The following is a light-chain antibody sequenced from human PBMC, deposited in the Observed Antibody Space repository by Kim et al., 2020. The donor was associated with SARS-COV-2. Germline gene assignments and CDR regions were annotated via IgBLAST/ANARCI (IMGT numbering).Light chain of an antibody. Sequence: VSPGGRATLSCRASQSVCGNLVWYQHKPGQAPRLLIYGASTRVTGIPARFSGSGSGTEFTLTISSLQSEDFAIYYCQHYHNWPITFGQGTRLEIK. V-gene: IGKV3-15*01. CDR1: QSVCGN. CDR2: GAS. CDR3: QHYHNWPIT. J-gene: IGKJ5*01.